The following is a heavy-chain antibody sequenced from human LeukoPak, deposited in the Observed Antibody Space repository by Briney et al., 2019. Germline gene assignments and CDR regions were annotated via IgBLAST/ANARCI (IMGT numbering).Heavy chain of an antibody. Sequence: SETLSLTCAVYGESFSGYYWSWIRQPPGKGLEWIGEINHSGSTNYNPSLKSRVTISVDTSKNQFSLKLSSVTAADTAVYYCARGRTPYYYDSSGYKYYFDYWGQGTLVTVSS. CDR1: GESFSGYY. D-gene: IGHD3-22*01. CDR3: ARGRTPYYYDSSGYKYYFDY. J-gene: IGHJ4*02. CDR2: INHSGST. V-gene: IGHV4-34*01.